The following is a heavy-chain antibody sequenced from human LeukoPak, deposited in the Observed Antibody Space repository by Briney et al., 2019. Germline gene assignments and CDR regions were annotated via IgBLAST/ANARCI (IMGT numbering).Heavy chain of an antibody. V-gene: IGHV3-7*01. CDR3: ARGGPTGAFDI. D-gene: IGHD5-12*01. J-gene: IGHJ3*02. Sequence: GGSLRLSCAASGFSFSTYWMSWVRQAPGKGLEWVANTNQDGSEKHYVDSVKGRITISRDNGKSSLYLQMNSLRAEDTAVYYCARGGPTGAFDIWGQGTMVTVSS. CDR2: TNQDGSEK. CDR1: GFSFSTYW.